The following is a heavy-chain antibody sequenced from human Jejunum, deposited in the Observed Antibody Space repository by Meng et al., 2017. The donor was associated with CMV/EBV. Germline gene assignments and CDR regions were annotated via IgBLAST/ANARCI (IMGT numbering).Heavy chain of an antibody. J-gene: IGHJ4*02. CDR3: ARLVLRGVIRNYFDY. CDR1: GGSISSGDYL. D-gene: IGHD3-10*01. Sequence: SGGSISSGDYLWGWIRQPPGKGLEYIGTIYYNANTYCNPSLKSRVTMSVDMSKNQFSLWLSSVTAADTAVYYCARLVLRGVIRNYFDYWGRGTLVTVSS. CDR2: IYYNANT. V-gene: IGHV4-39*01.